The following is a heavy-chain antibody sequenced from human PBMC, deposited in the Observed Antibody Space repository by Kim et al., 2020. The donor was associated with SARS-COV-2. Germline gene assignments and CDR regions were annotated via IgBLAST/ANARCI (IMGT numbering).Heavy chain of an antibody. V-gene: IGHV1-8*01. CDR3: ARGTD. Sequence: NPYSGSTDYGVKFQGRVTLSRDTSISTVYMDLNSLRSEDTAVYYCARGTDWGQGTLVTVSS. J-gene: IGHJ4*02. CDR2: NPYSGST.